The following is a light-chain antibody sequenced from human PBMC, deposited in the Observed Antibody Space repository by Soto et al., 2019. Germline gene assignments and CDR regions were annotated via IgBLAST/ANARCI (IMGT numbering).Light chain of an antibody. Sequence: EIVLTQSPGTLSLFPGERATLSCRASQSVSSRNLAWYRQKPGQAPRLLIYGAFNRATGIQDRFSGSGSATDFTLTISRLEPANFAVYYCLLYGDSPPAYTFGQGTKLDIK. CDR1: QSVSSRN. V-gene: IGKV3-20*01. CDR2: GAF. CDR3: LLYGDSPPAYT. J-gene: IGKJ2*01.